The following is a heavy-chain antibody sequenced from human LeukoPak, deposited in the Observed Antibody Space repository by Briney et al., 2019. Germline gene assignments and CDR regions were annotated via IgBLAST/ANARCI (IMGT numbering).Heavy chain of an antibody. V-gene: IGHV3-48*01. CDR1: GFVFSTYG. D-gene: IGHD3-3*01. CDR2: ISSSSSTI. Sequence: PGGSLRLSCTASGFVFSTYGMHWVRQAPGKGLEWVSYISSSSSTIYYADSVKGRFTISRDNAKNSLYLQMNSLRAEDTAVYYCARDYHDFWSGWAFDIWGQGTMVTVSS. CDR3: ARDYHDFWSGWAFDI. J-gene: IGHJ3*02.